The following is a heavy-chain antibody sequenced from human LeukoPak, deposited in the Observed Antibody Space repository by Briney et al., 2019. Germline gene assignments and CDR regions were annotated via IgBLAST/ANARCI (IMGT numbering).Heavy chain of an antibody. V-gene: IGHV1-69*04. CDR1: GGTFSSYA. CDR3: AREGTSSGS. J-gene: IGHJ5*02. Sequence: ASVKVSSKASGGTFSSYAISWVRQAPGQGLEWMGRIIPILGIANYAQKFQGRVTITADKSTSTAYMELSSLRSEDTAVYYCAREGTSSGSWGQGTLVTVSS. D-gene: IGHD3-22*01. CDR2: IIPILGIA.